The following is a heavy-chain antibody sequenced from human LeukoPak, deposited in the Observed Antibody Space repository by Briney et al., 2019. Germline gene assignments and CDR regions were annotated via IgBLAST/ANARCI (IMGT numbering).Heavy chain of an antibody. D-gene: IGHD2-15*01. J-gene: IGHJ4*02. V-gene: IGHV3-23*01. CDR2: ISGSGGST. CDR1: GFTFSSYA. Sequence: SGGSLRLSCAASGFTFSSYAMSWVRQAAGKGLEWVSAISGSGGSTYYADSVKGRFTISRDNSKNTLYLQMNSLRAEDTAVYYCAKGTAGRYCSGGSCYIFDYWGQGTLVTVSS. CDR3: AKGTAGRYCSGGSCYIFDY.